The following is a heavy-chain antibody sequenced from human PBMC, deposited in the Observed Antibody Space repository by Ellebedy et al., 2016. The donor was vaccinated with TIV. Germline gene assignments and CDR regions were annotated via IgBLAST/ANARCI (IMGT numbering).Heavy chain of an antibody. CDR2: ISPADSHL. CDR3: ARQSQGGGESGVFDI. D-gene: IGHD3-16*01. CDR1: GYSFTNYW. J-gene: IGHJ3*02. Sequence: GESLKISCKGFGYSFTNYWIVWVRQMPGKGLEWMGVISPADSHLRSSPSFQGQVTISADNSISTAYLQWSSLKASDSAMYYCARQSQGGGESGVFDIWGQGTLLTVSS. V-gene: IGHV5-51*01.